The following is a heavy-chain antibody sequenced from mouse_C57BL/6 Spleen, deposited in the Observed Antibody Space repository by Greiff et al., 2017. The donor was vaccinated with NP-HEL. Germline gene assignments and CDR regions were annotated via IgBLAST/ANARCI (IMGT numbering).Heavy chain of an antibody. D-gene: IGHD3-2*02. J-gene: IGHJ4*01. CDR1: GYTFTSYG. CDR2: IYPRSGNT. CDR3: ARWNSSGLYYYAMDY. V-gene: IGHV1-81*01. Sequence: QVQLQQSGAELARPGASVKLSCKASGYTFTSYGISWVKQRTGQGLEWIGEIYPRSGNTYYNEKFKGKATLTADKSSSTAYMELRSLTSEDSAVYFCARWNSSGLYYYAMDYWGQGTSVTVSS.